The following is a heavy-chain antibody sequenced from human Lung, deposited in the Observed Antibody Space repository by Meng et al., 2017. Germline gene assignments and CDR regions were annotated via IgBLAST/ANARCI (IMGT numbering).Heavy chain of an antibody. V-gene: IGHV4-4*02. D-gene: IGHD1-26*01. CDR2: IFHSGST. J-gene: IGHJ4*02. CDR3: ARFDISSSGRGDY. CDR1: CGSSTSRTW. Sequence: QVQLQESGPGLVKPSGTLSLTCAVSCGSSTSRTWWSWVRQTPGKGLEWFGEIFHSGSTNYNPPLESRVTISVDKSKNQFSLKVYSVTAADTATYYCARFDISSSGRGDYWGQGILVTVSS.